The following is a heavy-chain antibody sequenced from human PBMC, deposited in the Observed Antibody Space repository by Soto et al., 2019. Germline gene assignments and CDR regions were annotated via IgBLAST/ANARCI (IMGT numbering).Heavy chain of an antibody. D-gene: IGHD2-2*02. J-gene: IGHJ6*02. CDR3: AREYTAWPLAYGLDI. CDR1: GLTLRTYS. V-gene: IGHV3-21*01. Sequence: KHGWCLELGSVGSGLTLRTYSINWVCQTPGKGLEWVSSISSRSDIYYADSVKGRFTISRDNAKNSVSLQMNSLRAKDTAVYYCAREYTAWPLAYGLDICGQGTTRTVSS. CDR2: ISSRSDI.